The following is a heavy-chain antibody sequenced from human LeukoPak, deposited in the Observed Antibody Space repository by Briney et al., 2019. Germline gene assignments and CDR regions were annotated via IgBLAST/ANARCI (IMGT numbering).Heavy chain of an antibody. V-gene: IGHV5-51*01. J-gene: IGHJ4*02. CDR1: GYRFTRYW. D-gene: IGHD3-22*01. CDR3: ATLWGDFDSGGNHYFSSY. CDR2: IYPSDSDT. Sequence: GESLKISCQVSGYRFTRYWIGWVRQLPGKGLGWMGVIYPSDSDTRYSPSFQGQVTISADKSINTTYLQWSSLKASDTAMYYCATLWGDFDSGGNHYFSSYWGQGTLVTVSS.